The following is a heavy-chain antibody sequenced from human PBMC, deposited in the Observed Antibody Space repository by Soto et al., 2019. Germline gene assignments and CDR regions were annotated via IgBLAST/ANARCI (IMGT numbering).Heavy chain of an antibody. J-gene: IGHJ4*02. V-gene: IGHV1-69*06. CDR2: IIPIFGTA. CDR3: AREAVDTAMRGANDY. D-gene: IGHD5-18*01. Sequence: QVQLVQSGAEVKKPGSSVKVSCKASGGTFSSYAISWVRQAPGQGLEWMGGIIPIFGTANYAQKFQGRVTITADKSTSTAYRELSSLRSEDTAVYYCAREAVDTAMRGANDYWGQGTLVTVSS. CDR1: GGTFSSYA.